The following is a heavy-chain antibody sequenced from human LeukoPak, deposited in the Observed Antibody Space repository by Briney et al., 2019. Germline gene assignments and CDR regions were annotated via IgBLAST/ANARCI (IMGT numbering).Heavy chain of an antibody. V-gene: IGHV4-34*01. J-gene: IGHJ3*02. D-gene: IGHD4-17*01. CDR1: GGSFSGYY. CDR3: ASATVTTLDAFDI. Sequence: SETLSLTCAVYGGSFSGYYWSWIRQPPGKGLEWIGEINHSGSTNYNPSLKSRVTISVDTSKNQFSLKLSSVTAADTAVYYCASATVTTLDAFDIWGQGPMVTVSS. CDR2: INHSGST.